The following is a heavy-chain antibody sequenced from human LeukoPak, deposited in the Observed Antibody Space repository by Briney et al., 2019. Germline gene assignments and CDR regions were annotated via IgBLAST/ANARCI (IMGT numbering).Heavy chain of an antibody. J-gene: IGHJ4*02. CDR1: GFTFSSYA. Sequence: GGSLRLSCAASGFTFSSYAMSWVRQAPGKGLEWVSAISGSGGSTYYADSVKGRFTISRDNSKNTVYLEVNSLRAEDTAVYYCAKHRGSSGADARPAEYWGQGTLVAVSS. CDR3: AKHRGSSGADARPAEY. V-gene: IGHV3-23*01. D-gene: IGHD5-12*01. CDR2: ISGSGGST.